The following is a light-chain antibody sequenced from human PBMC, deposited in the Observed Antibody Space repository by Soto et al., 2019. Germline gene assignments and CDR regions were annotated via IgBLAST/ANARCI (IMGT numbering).Light chain of an antibody. Sequence: IWMTQYPATLSVSPGETATLSCRASQSVSSRYLAWYQQRPGQAPRLLIYGASSRATGIPERLSGSGYGTELTITISSMQSEDFEVYYCQQYIRWPLTFGGGTKVDIK. CDR1: QSVSSRY. CDR3: QQYIRWPLT. V-gene: IGKV3D-15*01. CDR2: GAS. J-gene: IGKJ4*01.